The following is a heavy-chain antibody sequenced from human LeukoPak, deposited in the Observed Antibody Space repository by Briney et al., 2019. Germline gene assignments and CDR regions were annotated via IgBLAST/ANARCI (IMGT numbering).Heavy chain of an antibody. CDR3: ASWGRGATSHPNADY. J-gene: IGHJ4*02. CDR1: GFTFSSYA. CDR2: ISYDGSNK. Sequence: GGSLRLSCAASGFTFSSYAMHWVRQAPGKGLEWVAVISYDGSNKYYADSVKGRFTISRDNSKNTLYLQMNSLRAEDTAVYYCASWGRGATSHPNADYWGQGTLVTVSS. V-gene: IGHV3-30*04. D-gene: IGHD3-16*01.